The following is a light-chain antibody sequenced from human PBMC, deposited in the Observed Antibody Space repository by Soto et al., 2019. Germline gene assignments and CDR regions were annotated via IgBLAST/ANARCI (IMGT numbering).Light chain of an antibody. Sequence: EIVMTQSPATLSVAPGERATLSCRASQSVSSNLAWYQQKPGQAPRIFIYGASTRATGIPARFSGSGSGTEFTITISSLQSEDFAVYYCQQYNNWPPWTFGQGTKVDIK. CDR2: GAS. CDR3: QQYNNWPPWT. V-gene: IGKV3-15*01. CDR1: QSVSSN. J-gene: IGKJ1*01.